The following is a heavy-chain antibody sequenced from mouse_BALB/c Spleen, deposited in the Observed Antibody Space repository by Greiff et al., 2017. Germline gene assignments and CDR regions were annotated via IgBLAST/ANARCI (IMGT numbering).Heavy chain of an antibody. Sequence: VKLVESGAELAKPGASVKMSCKASGYTFTSYWMHWVKQRPGQGLEWIGYINPSTGYTEYNQKFKDKATLTADKSSSTAYMQLSSLTSEDSAVYYCARSGLRGYFDYWGQGTTLTVSS. D-gene: IGHD2-2*01. J-gene: IGHJ2*01. CDR2: INPSTGYT. CDR1: GYTFTSYW. CDR3: ARSGLRGYFDY. V-gene: IGHV1-7*01.